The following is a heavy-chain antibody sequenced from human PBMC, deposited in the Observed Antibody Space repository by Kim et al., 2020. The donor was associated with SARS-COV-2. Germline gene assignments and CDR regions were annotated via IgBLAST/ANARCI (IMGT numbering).Heavy chain of an antibody. Sequence: GGSLRLSCAASGFTFSSYGMHWVRQAPGKGLEWVALIQDDGSNKYYADSVKGRFTVSRDTSQNTLYLQMNSLRADDTAVYYCARDLRRDGYTYNPPDDYWGQGTLVTVSS. CDR1: GFTFSSYG. V-gene: IGHV3-30*02. CDR2: IQDDGSNK. D-gene: IGHD5-12*01. J-gene: IGHJ4*02. CDR3: ARDLRRDGYTYNPPDDY.